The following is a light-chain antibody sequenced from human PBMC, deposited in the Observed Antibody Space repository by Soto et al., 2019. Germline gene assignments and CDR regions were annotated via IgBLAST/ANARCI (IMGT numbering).Light chain of an antibody. Sequence: QSALTQPPSASGSPGQSVTISCTGSSSDVGCYNYVSWYQQHPGKAPKLMVYEVNKRPSGVPDRFSGSKSGNTASLTVSGLQAEDEADYYCSSYAGSNNWVFGGGTKLTVL. V-gene: IGLV2-8*01. CDR3: SSYAGSNNWV. CDR1: SSDVGCYNY. J-gene: IGLJ3*02. CDR2: EVN.